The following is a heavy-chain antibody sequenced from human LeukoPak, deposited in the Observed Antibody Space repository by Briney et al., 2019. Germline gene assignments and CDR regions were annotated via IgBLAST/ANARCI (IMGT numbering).Heavy chain of an antibody. CDR3: ARELAARQDLDY. CDR2: IDSSGRDT. CDR1: GFTFSSNS. D-gene: IGHD6-6*01. J-gene: IGHJ4*02. V-gene: IGHV3-21*01. Sequence: GGSPRLSCAASGFTFSSNSMNWVRQPPGKGLEWVSSIDSSGRDTYYAGSVKGRFTISRDNAKNSLYLQMNSLRAEDTAVYYCARELAARQDLDYWGQGTLVTVSS.